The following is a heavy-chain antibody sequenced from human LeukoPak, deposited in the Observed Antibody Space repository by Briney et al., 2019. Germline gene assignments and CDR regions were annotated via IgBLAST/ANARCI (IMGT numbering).Heavy chain of an antibody. V-gene: IGHV4-4*02. CDR1: GGSITNTNY. CDR3: ARLGAGTTSYGWFDP. Sequence: PSETLSLTCGVSGGSITNTNYWTWVRQPPGKGLEWIGNIYNSGSTNYNPSLKSRVTISLDTSKNQFSLKLSSVTAADTAVYYCARLGAGTTSYGWFDPWGQGTLVTVSS. J-gene: IGHJ5*02. D-gene: IGHD1-1*01. CDR2: IYNSGST.